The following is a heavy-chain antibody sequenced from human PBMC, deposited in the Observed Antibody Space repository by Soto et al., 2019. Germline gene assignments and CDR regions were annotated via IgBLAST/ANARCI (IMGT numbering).Heavy chain of an antibody. CDR2: IIPILGIA. D-gene: IGHD4-4*01. Sequence: SVKVSCKASGGTFSSYTISWVRQAPGQGHEWMGRIIPILGIANYAQKFQGRVTITADKSTSTAYMELSSLRSEDTAVYYSARDSRATVTNWFDPWGQGTLVTVSS. CDR1: GGTFSSYT. CDR3: ARDSRATVTNWFDP. J-gene: IGHJ5*02. V-gene: IGHV1-69*04.